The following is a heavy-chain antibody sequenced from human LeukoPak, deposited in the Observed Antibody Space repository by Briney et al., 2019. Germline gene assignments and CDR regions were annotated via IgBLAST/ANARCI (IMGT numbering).Heavy chain of an antibody. CDR1: GFTFDDYA. J-gene: IGHJ4*02. D-gene: IGHD1-26*01. V-gene: IGHV3-43*02. Sequence: GGSLRLSCAASGFTFDDYAMHWVRQAPGKGLEWVSLISGDGGSTYYADSVKGRFTISRDSAKNSLYLQMNSLRAEDTAVYYCARDSGSYYDFDYWGQGTLVTVSS. CDR3: ARDSGSYYDFDY. CDR2: ISGDGGST.